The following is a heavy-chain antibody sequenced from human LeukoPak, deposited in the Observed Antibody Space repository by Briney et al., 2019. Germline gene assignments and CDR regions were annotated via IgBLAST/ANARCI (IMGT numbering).Heavy chain of an antibody. CDR3: AQRVGVNTDMGPTYYFDY. Sequence: PSETLSLTCAVSGGSISSSNWWSWVRQPPGKGLEWIGEIYHSGSTNYNPSLKSRLTISVDKSKNQFSLNLSSVTAADTVVYYCAQRVGVNTDMGPTYYFDYWGQGTLVTVSS. CDR2: IYHSGST. CDR1: GGSISSSNW. J-gene: IGHJ4*02. V-gene: IGHV4-4*02. D-gene: IGHD5-18*01.